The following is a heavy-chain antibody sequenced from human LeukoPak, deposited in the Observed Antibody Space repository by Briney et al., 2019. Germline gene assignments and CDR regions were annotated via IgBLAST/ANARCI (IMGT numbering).Heavy chain of an antibody. D-gene: IGHD3-22*01. V-gene: IGHV1-2*06. J-gene: IGHJ4*02. Sequence: SVKVSCKASGYTFTGYYMHWVRQAPGQGLEWMGRINPNSGGTNYAQKFQGRVTMTRDTSINTAYMDPSRLRSDDTAVYYCARGRNSVYYFNVVAPYYFDYWGQGTLVTVSS. CDR1: GYTFTGYY. CDR2: INPNSGGT. CDR3: ARGRNSVYYFNVVAPYYFDY.